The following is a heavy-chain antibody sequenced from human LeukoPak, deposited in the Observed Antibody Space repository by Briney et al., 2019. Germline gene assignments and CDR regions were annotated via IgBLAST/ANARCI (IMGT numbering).Heavy chain of an antibody. CDR3: AKGSRDGVVPAAMSY. Sequence: GRSLRLSCAASGFTFSSYAMHWVRQAPGKGLEWVAVISYDGSNKYYADSVKGRFTISRDNSKNTLYLQMNSLRAEDTAVYYCAKGSRDGVVPAAMSYWGQGTLVTVSS. CDR1: GFTFSSYA. CDR2: ISYDGSNK. D-gene: IGHD2-2*01. J-gene: IGHJ4*02. V-gene: IGHV3-30*07.